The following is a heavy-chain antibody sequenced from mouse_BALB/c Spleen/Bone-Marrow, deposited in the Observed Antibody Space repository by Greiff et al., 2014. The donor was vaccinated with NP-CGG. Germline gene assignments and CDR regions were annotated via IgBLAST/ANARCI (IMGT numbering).Heavy chain of an antibody. Sequence: VQLQQSGPELVKPGASVKISCKASGYTFTDYNMHWVKQSHGKSLEWIGYIYPYNGGTVYKQKFKSKATLTVDNSSSTANMELRSLTSEDSAVYYYAGGAACGYYLGLAYWGQGTLVTVSA. D-gene: IGHD2-3*01. V-gene: IGHV1S29*02. J-gene: IGHJ3*01. CDR2: IYPYNGGT. CDR1: GYTFTDYN. CDR3: AGGAACGYYLGLAY.